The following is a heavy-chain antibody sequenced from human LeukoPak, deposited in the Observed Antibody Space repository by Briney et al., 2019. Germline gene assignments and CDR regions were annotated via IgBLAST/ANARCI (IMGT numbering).Heavy chain of an antibody. CDR3: ARVWQPKTTATKYYFDY. V-gene: IGHV3-23*01. D-gene: IGHD4-17*01. CDR1: GFTFSTYA. Sequence: PGGSLRLSCAASGFTFSTYAMSWVRQAPGKGLEWVSSISGSGSSTYYADSVKDRFTISRDSSKNTIYLQMNSLRAEDTAVYYCARVWQPKTTATKYYFDYWGQGTLVIVSS. J-gene: IGHJ4*02. CDR2: ISGSGSST.